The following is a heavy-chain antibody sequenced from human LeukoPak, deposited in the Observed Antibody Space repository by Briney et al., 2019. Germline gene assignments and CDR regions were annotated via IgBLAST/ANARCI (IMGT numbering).Heavy chain of an antibody. J-gene: IGHJ4*02. D-gene: IGHD2-2*01. CDR1: GFTFSNFG. V-gene: IGHV3-64D*06. CDR3: VKEHCSSTSCFYFDY. CDR2: ISGNGGST. Sequence: GGSLRLFCSASGFTFSNFGMHWVRQAPGKGLEYVSAISGNGGSTHYADSVKGKFTISRDNSKNTLYLQMTSLKAEDTAVYYCVKEHCSSTSCFYFDYWGQGTLVTVSS.